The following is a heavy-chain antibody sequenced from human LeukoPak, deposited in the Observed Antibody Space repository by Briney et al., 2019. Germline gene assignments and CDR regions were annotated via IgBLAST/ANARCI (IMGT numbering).Heavy chain of an antibody. D-gene: IGHD1-26*01. J-gene: IGHJ4*02. CDR2: ISYTGTYI. CDR1: AFSLNTCN. Sequence: GGSLRLSCAASAFSLNTCNMNWVRQAPGKGLEWVSSISYTGTYIYYADSVKGRFTFSRDNAQNSVYLQMNSLRAEDTAVYYCVRDRGTYRPIDYWGQGTLVTVSS. CDR3: VRDRGTYRPIDY. V-gene: IGHV3-21*04.